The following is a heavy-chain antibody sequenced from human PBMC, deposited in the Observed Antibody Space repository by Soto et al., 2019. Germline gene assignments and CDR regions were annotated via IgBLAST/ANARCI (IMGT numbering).Heavy chain of an antibody. CDR1: GGSFSGYY. J-gene: IGHJ5*02. V-gene: IGHV4-34*01. CDR3: AGDGAVACTRGNWFDP. CDR2: INHSGST. D-gene: IGHD6-19*01. Sequence: PSETLSLTCAVYGGSFSGYYWTWIRQPPGTGLEWIGEINHSGSTYYNPSLKSRVTISVDRSKNQFSLKLSSVTAADTAVYYCAGDGAVACTRGNWFDPWGQGTLFTVS.